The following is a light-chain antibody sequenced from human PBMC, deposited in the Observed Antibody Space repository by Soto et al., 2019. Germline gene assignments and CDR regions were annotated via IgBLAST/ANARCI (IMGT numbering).Light chain of an antibody. CDR2: NVN. Sequence: QSVLTQSASVPGAAGQAITISCTGTSSDVGNYNYGSWYQQHPGEVPKLIIFNVNNRPSGVSNRFSGSKSGNTASLTISWLQAEDEADYYCSSFTSSTTYVFGTGTKVTVL. J-gene: IGLJ1*01. V-gene: IGLV2-14*01. CDR1: SSDVGNYNY. CDR3: SSFTSSTTYV.